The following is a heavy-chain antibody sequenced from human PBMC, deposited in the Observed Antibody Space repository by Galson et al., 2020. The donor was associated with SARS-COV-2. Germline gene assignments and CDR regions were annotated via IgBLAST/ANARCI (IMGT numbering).Heavy chain of an antibody. CDR2: IYSGGST. Sequence: GESLKISCAASGITLSTNYMNWVRQAPGKGLEWVSVIYSGGSTYYADSVKGRFTISRDNSKNTLVLQMNRLRGDDTAVYYCARGDYYYYGLDVWGQGTTFTVSS. CDR3: ARGDYYYYGLDV. J-gene: IGHJ6*02. CDR1: GITLSTNY. V-gene: IGHV3-53*01.